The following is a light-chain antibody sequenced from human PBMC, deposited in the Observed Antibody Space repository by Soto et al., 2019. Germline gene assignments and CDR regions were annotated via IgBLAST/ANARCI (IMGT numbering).Light chain of an antibody. CDR3: SSYTRTTTLDV. CDR2: EVT. Sequence: QSALTQPASVSGSPGQSITISCSGTFNDIGAHNYVSWYQHHPGKAPKRLIYEVTKRPSGVSNRFSGSKSGNTASLNISGLQAEAEADYYCSSYTRTTTLDVLGTGTKLTVL. V-gene: IGLV2-14*01. J-gene: IGLJ1*01. CDR1: FNDIGAHNY.